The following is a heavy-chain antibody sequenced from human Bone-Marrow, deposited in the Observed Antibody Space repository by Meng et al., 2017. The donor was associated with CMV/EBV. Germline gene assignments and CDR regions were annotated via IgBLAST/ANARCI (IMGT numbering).Heavy chain of an antibody. CDR1: GFTFSSYS. V-gene: IGHV3-48*04. Sequence: GESLKISCAASGFTFSSYSMNWVRQAPGKGLEWVSYISSSSSTIYYADSVKGRFTISRDNAKNSLYLQMNSLRAEDTAVYYCAREKAPLPLYDFHKTYYGMDVWGQGTTVTVSS. CDR2: ISSSSSTI. D-gene: IGHD5/OR15-5a*01. J-gene: IGHJ6*02. CDR3: AREKAPLPLYDFHKTYYGMDV.